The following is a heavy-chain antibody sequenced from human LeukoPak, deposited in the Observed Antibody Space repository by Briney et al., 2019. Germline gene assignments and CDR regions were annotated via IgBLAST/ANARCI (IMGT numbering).Heavy chain of an antibody. J-gene: IGHJ4*02. V-gene: IGHV4-4*02. CDR2: IYHSGGT. D-gene: IGHD3-16*01. CDR3: ARGEFDGGVYFDY. CDR1: GASISSSNW. Sequence: SETLSLTCAVSGASISSSNWWSWVRQPPGKGLEWIGEIYHSGGTNYNPSLKSRVTISVDKSKNQFSLKLSSVTAADTAVYYCARGEFDGGVYFDYWGQGTLVTVSS.